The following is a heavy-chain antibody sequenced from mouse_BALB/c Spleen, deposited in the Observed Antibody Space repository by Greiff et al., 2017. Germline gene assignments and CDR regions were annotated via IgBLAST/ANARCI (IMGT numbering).Heavy chain of an antibody. CDR3: ARGGAITTGFAY. CDR2: ISSGGSYT. Sequence: EVQLVESGGGLVKPGGSLKLSCAASGFTFSSYAMSWVRQSPEKRLEWVAEISSGGSYTYYPDTVTGRFTISRDNAKNTLYLEMSSLRSEDTAMYYCARGGAITTGFAYWGQGTLVTVSA. V-gene: IGHV5-9-4*01. D-gene: IGHD1-2*01. J-gene: IGHJ3*01. CDR1: GFTFSSYA.